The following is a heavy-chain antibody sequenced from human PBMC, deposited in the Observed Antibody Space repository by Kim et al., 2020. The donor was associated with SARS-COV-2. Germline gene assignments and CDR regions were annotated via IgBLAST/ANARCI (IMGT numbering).Heavy chain of an antibody. V-gene: IGHV3-7*03. CDR2: IKQDGSEK. CDR1: GFTFSSYW. D-gene: IGHD6-13*01. Sequence: GGSLRLSCAASGFTFSSYWMSWVRQAPGKGLEWVANIKQDGSEKYYVDSVKGRFTISRDNAKNSLYLQMNSLRAEDTAVYYCARDQAAAGTGYYYYYGMDVWGQGTTVTVSS. J-gene: IGHJ6*02. CDR3: ARDQAAAGTGYYYYYGMDV.